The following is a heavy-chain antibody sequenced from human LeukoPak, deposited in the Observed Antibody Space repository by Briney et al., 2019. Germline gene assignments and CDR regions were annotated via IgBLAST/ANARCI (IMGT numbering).Heavy chain of an antibody. V-gene: IGHV3-11*01. J-gene: IGHJ4*02. D-gene: IGHD3-22*01. CDR3: ARDQGYYYDSSGYIDY. CDR2: SSGSTI. Sequence: SSGSTIYYADSVKGRFTISRDNAKNSLYLQMNSLRAEDTAVYYCARDQGYYYDSSGYIDYWGQGTLVTVSS.